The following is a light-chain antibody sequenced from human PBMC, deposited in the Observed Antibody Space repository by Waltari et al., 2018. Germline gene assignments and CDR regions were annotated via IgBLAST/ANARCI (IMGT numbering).Light chain of an antibody. Sequence: DIVMTQSPDSLAVSLGGRATINCKSSQSVLYSSNNKNYLAWYQQKPGQPPKLLISWACTRESGFPDRFSGSGSGTDFNRTNSSLPGGDVAFYYCQQYYSTPRTFDQGTKVEIK. V-gene: IGKV4-1*01. J-gene: IGKJ1*01. CDR2: WAC. CDR3: QQYYSTPRT. CDR1: QSVLYSSNNKNY.